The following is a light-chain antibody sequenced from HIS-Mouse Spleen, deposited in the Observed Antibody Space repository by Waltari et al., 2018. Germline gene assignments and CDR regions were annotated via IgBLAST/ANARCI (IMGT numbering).Light chain of an antibody. CDR3: YSAADNNLVV. J-gene: IGLJ2*01. CDR2: KDS. V-gene: IGLV3-27*01. CDR1: VLAKKS. Sequence: SYELTQPSSVSVSPGQTARITCSGVVLAKKSARWFQQKPGQAPVLVIYKDSERPSGIPERFSGSSSGTTVTLTISGAQVEDEADYYCYSAADNNLVVFGGGTKLTVL.